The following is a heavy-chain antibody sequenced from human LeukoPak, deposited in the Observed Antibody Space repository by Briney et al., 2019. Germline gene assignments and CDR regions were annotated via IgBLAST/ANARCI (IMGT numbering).Heavy chain of an antibody. CDR1: GFTFSRYA. J-gene: IGHJ4*02. CDR3: VGGYYYDSSGYLSLGY. V-gene: IGHV3-30*03. D-gene: IGHD3-22*01. CDR2: MSYDGSNK. Sequence: GGSLRLSCAVSGFTFSRYAMHWVRQAPGKGLEWVAVMSYDGSNKYYADSVKGRFTISRDNSKNTLYLQMNSLRAEDTAVYYCVGGYYYDSSGYLSLGYWGQGTLVTVSS.